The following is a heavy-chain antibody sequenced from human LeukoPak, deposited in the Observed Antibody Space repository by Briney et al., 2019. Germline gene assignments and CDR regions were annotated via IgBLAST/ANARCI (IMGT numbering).Heavy chain of an antibody. CDR3: ARDRGSWGYFDWDYFDY. CDR1: GYTFTGYY. V-gene: IGHV1-2*02. Sequence: ASVKVSCKASGYTFTGYYMHWVRQAPGQGLEWMGWINPNSGGTNYAQKFQGRVTMTRDTSIGTAYMELSRLRSDDTAVYYCARDRGSWGYFDWDYFDYWGQGTLVTVSS. J-gene: IGHJ4*02. CDR2: INPNSGGT. D-gene: IGHD3-9*01.